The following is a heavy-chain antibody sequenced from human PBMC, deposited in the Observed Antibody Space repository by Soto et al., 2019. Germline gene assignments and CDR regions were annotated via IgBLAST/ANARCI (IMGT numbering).Heavy chain of an antibody. V-gene: IGHV3-53*01. CDR2: LYDVDGS. Sequence: DVQLVESGGGLIQPGASLRLSCAAFGLTISGKKYVAWVRQAPGKGLGWVSALYDVDGSFYADSVKGRFTTSSDSSKTTVYLQMNDLRPDDTVVYYCATWHEREHAYDVWGQGTTVTVSS. D-gene: IGHD1-1*01. CDR3: ATWHEREHAYDV. CDR1: GLTISGKKY. J-gene: IGHJ3*01.